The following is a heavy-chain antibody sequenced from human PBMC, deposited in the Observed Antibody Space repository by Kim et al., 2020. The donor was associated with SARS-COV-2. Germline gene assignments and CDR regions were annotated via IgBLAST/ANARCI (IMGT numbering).Heavy chain of an antibody. CDR1: GGSISSYY. CDR3: AGSSTIVVSLDY. J-gene: IGHJ4*02. V-gene: IGHV4-59*01. D-gene: IGHD3-22*01. CDR2: IYYSGST. Sequence: SETLSLTCTVSGGSISSYYWSWIRQPPGKGLEWIGYIYYSGSTNYNPSLKSRVTISVDTSKNQFSLKLSSVTAADTALYYCAGSSTIVVSLDYWGQGTLGTVSS.